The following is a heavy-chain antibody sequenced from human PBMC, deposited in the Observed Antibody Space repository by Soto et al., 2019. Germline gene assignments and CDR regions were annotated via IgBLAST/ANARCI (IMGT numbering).Heavy chain of an antibody. V-gene: IGHV4-31*03. D-gene: IGHD2-2*01. CDR3: AREVVVPAAIYDY. CDR2: IYYSGST. CDR1: GGSISSGGYY. Sequence: SETLSLTCTVSGGSISSGGYYWSWIRQHPGKGLEWIGYIYYSGSTYYNPSLKSRVTISVDTSKNQFSLKLSSVTAADTAVYYCAREVVVPAAIYDYWGQGTLVTVSS. J-gene: IGHJ4*02.